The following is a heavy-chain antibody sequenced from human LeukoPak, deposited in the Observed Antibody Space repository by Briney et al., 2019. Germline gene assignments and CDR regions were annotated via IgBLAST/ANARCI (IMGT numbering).Heavy chain of an antibody. Sequence: ASVKVSCKASGYTFTGYYMHWVRQAPGQGLEWMGWINPNSGGTNYAQKFQGRVTMTMDTSISTAYMELSRLRSDDTAVYYCARGARIAAAGISDYFDYWGQGTLVTVSS. V-gene: IGHV1-2*02. J-gene: IGHJ4*02. CDR2: INPNSGGT. CDR3: ARGARIAAAGISDYFDY. CDR1: GYTFTGYY. D-gene: IGHD6-13*01.